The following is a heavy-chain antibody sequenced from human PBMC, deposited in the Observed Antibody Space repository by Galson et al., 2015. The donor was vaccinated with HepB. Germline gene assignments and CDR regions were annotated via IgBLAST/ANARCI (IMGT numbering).Heavy chain of an antibody. J-gene: IGHJ5*02. CDR3: ARGQAVAGTWWFDP. V-gene: IGHV1-69*13. CDR2: IIPIFGKA. D-gene: IGHD6-13*01. Sequence: SVKVSCKASGGTFSSYAISWVRQAPGQGLEWMGGIIPIFGKANYAQKFQGRVTITADESTSTAYMGLSSLRSEDTAVYYCARGQAVAGTWWFDPWGQGTLVTDSS. CDR1: GGTFSSYA.